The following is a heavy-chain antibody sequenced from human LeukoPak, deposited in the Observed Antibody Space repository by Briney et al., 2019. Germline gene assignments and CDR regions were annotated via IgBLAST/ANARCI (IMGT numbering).Heavy chain of an antibody. CDR1: GFTFSSYA. Sequence: PGGSLRLSCAASGFTFSSYAMSWVRQAPGKGLEWVAVISYDGSNEYYADSVKGRFTTSRDNSKNMLYLQMNSLRPEDTAVYYCAKDRWIRRITMAGQDYWGQGTQVTVSS. CDR2: ISYDGSNE. V-gene: IGHV3-30*18. J-gene: IGHJ4*02. CDR3: AKDRWIRRITMAGQDY. D-gene: IGHD6-19*01.